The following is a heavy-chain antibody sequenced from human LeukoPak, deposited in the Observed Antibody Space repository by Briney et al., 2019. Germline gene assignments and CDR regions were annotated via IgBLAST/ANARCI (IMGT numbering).Heavy chain of an antibody. CDR1: GGSINNYY. D-gene: IGHD5-12*01. CDR3: ARIPLGYSGAYDY. V-gene: IGHV4-4*07. CDR2: IYTRGST. Sequence: SETLSLTCTVSGGSINNYYWSWIRQPAGKGLEWIGRIYTRGSTNYNPSLKSRVTMSVDTSKNQFSLKLSSVSAADTAVYYCARIPLGYSGAYDYWGQGTLVTVSP. J-gene: IGHJ4*02.